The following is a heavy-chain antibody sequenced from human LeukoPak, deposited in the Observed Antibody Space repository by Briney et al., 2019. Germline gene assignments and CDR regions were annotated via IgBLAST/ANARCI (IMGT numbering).Heavy chain of an antibody. Sequence: ASVKVSCKASGHTFTGSYMHGVRQAPGQGLEWMGWINPNSGGTNYAQKFQGRFTMTRDTSISTAYMELSRLRSDDTAVYYGARDFKRRGVPAGICPPPPLDYWGQGTLVTVSS. V-gene: IGHV1-2*02. CDR3: ARDFKRRGVPAGICPPPPLDY. CDR1: GHTFTGSY. J-gene: IGHJ4*02. D-gene: IGHD2-2*02. CDR2: INPNSGGT.